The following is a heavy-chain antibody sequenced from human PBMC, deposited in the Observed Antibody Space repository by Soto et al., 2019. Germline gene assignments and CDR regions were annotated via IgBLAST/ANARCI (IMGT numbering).Heavy chain of an antibody. CDR2: ILPIFERT. CDR3: AREGARTSCVGDSCQELYTWLDP. V-gene: IGHV1-69*06. D-gene: IGHD2-21*01. J-gene: IGHJ5*02. Sequence: QVHLVRSGTEVKKPGSSVKVSCKASGGTFSNYFVTWVRQVPGQGLEWMGGILPIFERTRSAQKFLGRVTFTAERDTDTGYMELTGLRSDDTAVYYCAREGARTSCVGDSCQELYTWLDPWGQGTLVTVSS. CDR1: GGTFSNYF.